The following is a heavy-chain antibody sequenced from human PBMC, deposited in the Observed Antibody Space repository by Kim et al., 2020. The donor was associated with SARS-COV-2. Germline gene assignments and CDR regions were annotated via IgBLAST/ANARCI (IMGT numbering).Heavy chain of an antibody. D-gene: IGHD3-22*01. V-gene: IGHV1-8*01. CDR1: GYTFTSYD. CDR2: MNPNSGNT. CDR3: ARGTWDYYDSSGYRTYYFDY. J-gene: IGHJ4*02. Sequence: ASVKVSCKASGYTFTSYDINWVRQATGQGLEWMGWMNPNSGNTGYAQKFQGRVTMTRNTSISTAYMELGSLRSEDTAVYYCARGTWDYYDSSGYRTYYFDYWGQGTLVTVSS.